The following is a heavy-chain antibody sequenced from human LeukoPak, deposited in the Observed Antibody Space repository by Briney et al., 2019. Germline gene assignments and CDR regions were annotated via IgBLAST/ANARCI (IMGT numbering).Heavy chain of an antibody. J-gene: IGHJ6*03. CDR1: GFTFDDYG. CDR2: INWNGGST. V-gene: IGHV3-20*04. Sequence: GGSLRLSCAASGFTFDDYGMSWVRQAPGKGLEWVSGINWNGGSTGYADSVKGRFTIPRDNAKNSLYLQMNSLRAEDMALYYCAXXXXDSSGDYYYMDVWGKGTTVTVSS. CDR3: AXXXXDSSGDYYYMDV. D-gene: IGHD3-22*01.